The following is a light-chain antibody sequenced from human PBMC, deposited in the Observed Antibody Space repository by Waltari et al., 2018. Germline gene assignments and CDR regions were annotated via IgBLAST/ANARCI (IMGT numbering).Light chain of an antibody. CDR3: LQTYSALGA. J-gene: IGKJ1*01. CDR1: QSISSS. CDR2: AAS. Sequence: DIQMTQSPSSLSASVGDRVTITCRASQSISSSLNWYQQKPGKAPKLLIYAASSLQIGGPSRFSGSGAGTDFTLTISSLQPEDFATYYCLQTYSALGAFGQGTKVEIK. V-gene: IGKV1-39*01.